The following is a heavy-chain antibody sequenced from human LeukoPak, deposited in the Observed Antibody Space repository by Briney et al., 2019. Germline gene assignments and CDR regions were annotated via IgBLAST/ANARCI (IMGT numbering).Heavy chain of an antibody. V-gene: IGHV4-39*01. Sequence: SETLSLTCTVSGDSISSSSNWWGWIRQPPGKRLEWIGHIKSSGSPNYNPPLKSRVTISVDTSKNQFSLKVSSVTAADTAVYYCARLTWITDYWGQGILVTVST. D-gene: IGHD5-12*01. CDR2: IKSSGSP. CDR1: GDSISSSSNW. CDR3: ARLTWITDY. J-gene: IGHJ4*02.